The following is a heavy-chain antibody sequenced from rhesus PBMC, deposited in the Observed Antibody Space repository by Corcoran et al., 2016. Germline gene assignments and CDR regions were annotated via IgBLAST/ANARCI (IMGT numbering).Heavy chain of an antibody. CDR1: GGSISSNY. Sequence: QVQLQESGPGLVKPSETLSLTCAVSGGSISSNYWSWIRQPPGKGLEWIGYLYGSSGSTYYNPSLKSRVTISTDTSKNQFSVKLSSVTAADTAVYYCARVGGSNYVGAWGQGVLVTVSS. D-gene: IGHD4-23*01. V-gene: IGHV4-160*01. CDR3: ARVGGSNYVGA. J-gene: IGHJ4*01. CDR2: LYGSSGST.